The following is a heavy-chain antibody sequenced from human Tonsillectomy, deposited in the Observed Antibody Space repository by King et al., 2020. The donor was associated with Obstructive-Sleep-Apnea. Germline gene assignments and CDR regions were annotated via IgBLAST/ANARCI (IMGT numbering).Heavy chain of an antibody. CDR2: ISDSGGST. CDR1: GFTFSNYA. Sequence: VQLVESGGGLEQPGGSLRLSCAASGFTFSNYAMSWVRQAPGKGLEWVSAISDSGGSTYYADPLRGRFTIPRDNSKNTLHLQNNRLSAEDTAVYYCAKDPGAVAPPDYGGQGTLVTVSS. CDR3: AKDPGAVAPPDY. J-gene: IGHJ4*02. D-gene: IGHD6-19*01. V-gene: IGHV3-23*04.